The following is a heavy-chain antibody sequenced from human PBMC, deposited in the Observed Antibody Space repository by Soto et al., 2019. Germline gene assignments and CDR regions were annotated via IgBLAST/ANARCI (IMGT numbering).Heavy chain of an antibody. V-gene: IGHV1-69*06. CDR3: ATPGYYDIWTGYTYYGMDV. CDR2: IIPIFGTA. J-gene: IGHJ6*02. CDR1: GGTFSSYA. D-gene: IGHD3-9*01. Sequence: QVQLVQSGAEVKKPGSSVKVSCKASGGTFSSYAISWVRQATGQGLEWMGGIIPIFGTANYAQKFQGRVTITADKSTSTSYMELSSLRSEDTAVYYCATPGYYDIWTGYTYYGMDVWGQGTTVTVS.